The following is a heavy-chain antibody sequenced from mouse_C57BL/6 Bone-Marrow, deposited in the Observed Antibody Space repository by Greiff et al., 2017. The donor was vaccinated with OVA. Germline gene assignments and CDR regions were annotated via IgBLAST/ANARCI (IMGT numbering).Heavy chain of an antibody. Sequence: EVMLVESGGDLVKPGGSLKLSCAASGFTFSSYGMSWVRQTPDKRLEWVATISSGGSYTYYPDSVKGRFTISRDNAKNTLYLQMSSLKSEDTAMYYCARPPITTVVYFDYWGQGTTLTVSS. J-gene: IGHJ2*01. CDR1: GFTFSSYG. CDR3: ARPPITTVVYFDY. V-gene: IGHV5-6*01. D-gene: IGHD1-1*01. CDR2: ISSGGSYT.